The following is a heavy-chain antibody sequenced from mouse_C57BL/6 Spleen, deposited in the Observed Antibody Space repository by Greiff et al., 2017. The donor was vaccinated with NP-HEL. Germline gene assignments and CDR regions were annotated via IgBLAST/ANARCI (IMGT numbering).Heavy chain of an antibody. J-gene: IGHJ2*01. V-gene: IGHV14-4*01. Sequence: VHVQQSGAELVRPGASVKLSCTASGFNITDYYMHWVKQRPEQGLEWIGWIDPENGDTEYASKFQGKATITADTSSNTAYMQLSSLTSEDSAVYYCTFMGTRVLDYWGQGTTLTVSS. CDR2: IDPENGDT. D-gene: IGHD2-14*01. CDR3: TFMGTRVLDY. CDR1: GFNITDYY.